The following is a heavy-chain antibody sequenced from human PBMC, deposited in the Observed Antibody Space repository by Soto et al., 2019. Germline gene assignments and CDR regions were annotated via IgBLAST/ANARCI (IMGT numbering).Heavy chain of an antibody. CDR1: GGSISTSQW. CDR2: IYHSGSS. CDR3: ASKTYESKGTFDY. D-gene: IGHD3-22*01. J-gene: IGHJ4*02. Sequence: QVQLQESGPGLVKPSGTLSLTCTVSGGSISTSQWWSWLRQPPGKGLEWIGEIYHSGSSNYNTSLKSRVXXSXDXXKHQFSLKLNSVAAADTAVYYCASKTYESKGTFDYWGQGTLVTVSS. V-gene: IGHV4-4*02.